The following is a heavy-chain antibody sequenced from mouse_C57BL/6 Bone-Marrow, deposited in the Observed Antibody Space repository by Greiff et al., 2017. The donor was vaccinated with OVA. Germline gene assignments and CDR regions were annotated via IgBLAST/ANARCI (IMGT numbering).Heavy chain of an antibody. CDR1: GYTFTSYG. D-gene: IGHD1-1*01. Sequence: QVHVKQSGAELARPGASVKLSCKASGYTFTSYGISWVKQRTGQGLEWIGEIYPRSGNTYYNEKFKGKATLTADKSSSTAYMELRSLTSEDSAVYFCARGPHYYGSSSWFAYWGQGTLVTVSA. CDR3: ARGPHYYGSSSWFAY. J-gene: IGHJ3*01. CDR2: IYPRSGNT. V-gene: IGHV1-81*01.